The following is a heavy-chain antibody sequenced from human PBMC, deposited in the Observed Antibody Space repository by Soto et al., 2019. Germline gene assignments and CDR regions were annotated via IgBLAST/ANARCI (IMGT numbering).Heavy chain of an antibody. CDR1: GFTFDDNA. Sequence: GGSLRLSCAVSGFTFDDNAMHWVRQAPEKGLERVSGINWKSDIGYADSVKVRFTISRDNAENSLYLQMNSLRAEDTALYYCAISQDRGGRTTFIYWGQGTQVTVSS. D-gene: IGHD3-16*01. J-gene: IGHJ4*02. CDR2: INWKSDI. V-gene: IGHV3-9*01. CDR3: AISQDRGGRTTFIY.